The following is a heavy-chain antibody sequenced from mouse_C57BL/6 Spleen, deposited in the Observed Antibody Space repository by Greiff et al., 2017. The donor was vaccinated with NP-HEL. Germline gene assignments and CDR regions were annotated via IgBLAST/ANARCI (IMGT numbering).Heavy chain of an antibody. D-gene: IGHD2-3*01. CDR3: ARRGLLAMDY. CDR2: IYPGDGDT. J-gene: IGHJ4*01. Sequence: QVQLQQSGPELVKPGASVKISCKASGYAFSSSWMNWVKQRPGKGLEWIGRIYPGDGDTNYNGKFKGKATLTADKSSSTAYMQLSSLTSEDSAVYFCARRGLLAMDYWGQGTSVTVSS. CDR1: GYAFSSSW. V-gene: IGHV1-82*01.